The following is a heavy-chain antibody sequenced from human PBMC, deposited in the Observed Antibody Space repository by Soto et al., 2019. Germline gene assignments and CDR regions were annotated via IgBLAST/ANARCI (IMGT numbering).Heavy chain of an antibody. V-gene: IGHV3-23*01. CDR1: GFTFSSYA. J-gene: IGHJ3*02. D-gene: IGHD3-22*01. CDR3: AKRYYYDSSGYPYDAFDI. CDR2: ISGSGGST. Sequence: GGSLRLSCAASGFTFSSYAMSWVRQAPGKGLEWVSAISGSGGSTYYADSVKGRFTISRDNSKNTLYLQMNSLRAEDTAVYYCAKRYYYDSSGYPYDAFDIWGQGTMVTVSS.